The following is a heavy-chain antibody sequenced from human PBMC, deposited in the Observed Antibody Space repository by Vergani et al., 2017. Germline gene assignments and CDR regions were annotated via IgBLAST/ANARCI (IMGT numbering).Heavy chain of an antibody. CDR3: ARESSGWHAFDI. CDR1: GFTVSSNY. CDR2: IYSGGST. D-gene: IGHD6-19*01. Sequence: EVQLVESGGGLVQPGGFLRLSCAASGFTVSSNYMSWVRQAPGKGLEWVSVIYSGGSTYYADSVKGRFTISRDNSKNTLYLQMNSLRAEDTAVYYCARESSGWHAFDIWGQGTMVTVSS. J-gene: IGHJ3*02. V-gene: IGHV3-66*02.